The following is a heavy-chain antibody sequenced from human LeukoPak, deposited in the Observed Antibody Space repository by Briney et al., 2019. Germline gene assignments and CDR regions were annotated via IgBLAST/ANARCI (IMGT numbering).Heavy chain of an antibody. CDR1: GFTFSSYA. Sequence: GGSLRLSCAASGFTFSSYAMSWVRQAPGKGLEWVSAISGGSTYYADSVKGRFTISRDNSKNTLYLQMNSLRAEDTAVYYCAKDQDLWYYWGQGTLVTDSS. V-gene: IGHV3-23*01. CDR2: ISGGST. J-gene: IGHJ4*02. CDR3: AKDQDLWYY. D-gene: IGHD3-10*01.